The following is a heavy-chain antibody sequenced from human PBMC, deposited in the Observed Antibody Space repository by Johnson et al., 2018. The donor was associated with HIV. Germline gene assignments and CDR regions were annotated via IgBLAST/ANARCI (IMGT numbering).Heavy chain of an antibody. D-gene: IGHD5-18*01. J-gene: IGHJ3*02. CDR1: GFTFSSYG. CDR2: ISYDGSNK. V-gene: IGHV3-30*03. CDR3: ASEYSYGSHDAFDI. Sequence: QVQLMESGGGVVQPGRSLRLSCAASGFTFSSYGMHWVHQAPGKGLEWVAVISYDGSNKYYADSVKGRFTISRDNSKNTLYLQMNSLRAEDTAVYYCASEYSYGSHDAFDIWGQGTMVTVSS.